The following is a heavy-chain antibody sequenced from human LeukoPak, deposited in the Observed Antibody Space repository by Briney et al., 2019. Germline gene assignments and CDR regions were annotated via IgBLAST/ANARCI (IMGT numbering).Heavy chain of an antibody. D-gene: IGHD3-3*01. V-gene: IGHV4-59*01. CDR2: IYYSGST. CDR3: ARDWSRYYDFWSGHPVGAFDI. Sequence: SETLSLTCTVSGGSISSYYWSWIRQPPGKGLEWIGYIYYSGSTNYNPSLKSRVTISVDTSKNQFSLKLSSVTAADTAVYYCARDWSRYYDFWSGHPVGAFDIWGQGTMVTVSS. J-gene: IGHJ3*02. CDR1: GGSISSYY.